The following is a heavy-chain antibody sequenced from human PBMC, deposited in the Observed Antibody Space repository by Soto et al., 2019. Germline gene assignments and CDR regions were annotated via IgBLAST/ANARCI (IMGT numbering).Heavy chain of an antibody. CDR3: ARTSIVATLADYYFDY. V-gene: IGHV1-69*02. Sequence: QVQLVQSGAEVKKPGSSVKVSCKASGGTFSSYTISWVRQAPGQGLEWMGRIIPILGIANYAQKFQGRVTITXXKXTXXAYMELSSLRAEDTAVYYCARTSIVATLADYYFDYWGQGTLVTVSS. CDR1: GGTFSSYT. D-gene: IGHD5-12*01. J-gene: IGHJ4*02. CDR2: IIPILGIA.